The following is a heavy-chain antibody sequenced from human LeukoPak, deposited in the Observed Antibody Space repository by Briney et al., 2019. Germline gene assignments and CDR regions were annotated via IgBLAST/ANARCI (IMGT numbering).Heavy chain of an antibody. CDR1: GITVSSNF. CDR3: ARDTPPDY. CDR2: ISSGGGT. V-gene: IGHV3-53*01. Sequence: GGSLRPSCAASGITVSSNFMSWVRQAPGRGLEWVSVISSGGGTYYAASVKGRFTISRDNSKNTLYLQMNSLRGEDTAVDYCARDTPPDYWGQGTLVTVSS. J-gene: IGHJ4*02.